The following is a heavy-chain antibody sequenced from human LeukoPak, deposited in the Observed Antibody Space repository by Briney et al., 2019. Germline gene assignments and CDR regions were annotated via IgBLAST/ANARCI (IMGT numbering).Heavy chain of an antibody. J-gene: IGHJ4*02. V-gene: IGHV3-64*01. CDR1: GFIFSDYD. CDR3: ARGAASGGYDY. D-gene: IGHD3-10*01. Sequence: GGSLRLSCAASGFIFSDYDVHWVRQAPGKGLEFVSAITSNGGRTFYANSVTGRFTISRDNSKNALYLQMDSLRADDMAVYYCARGAASGGYDYWGQGALVTVSS. CDR2: ITSNGGRT.